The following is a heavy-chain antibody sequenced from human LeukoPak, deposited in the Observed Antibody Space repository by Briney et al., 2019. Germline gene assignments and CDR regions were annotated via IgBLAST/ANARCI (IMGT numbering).Heavy chain of an antibody. Sequence: QPGGPLRLSCAASGFTFSSYWMSWVRQAPGKGLEWVANIKEDGSEKFYVDSVKGRFTISRDNAKNSLYLQMNSLRADDTAVYYCARKIVVFHGDAFDIWGQGTMVTVSS. D-gene: IGHD3-22*01. CDR2: IKEDGSEK. CDR3: ARKIVVFHGDAFDI. V-gene: IGHV3-7*01. J-gene: IGHJ3*02. CDR1: GFTFSSYW.